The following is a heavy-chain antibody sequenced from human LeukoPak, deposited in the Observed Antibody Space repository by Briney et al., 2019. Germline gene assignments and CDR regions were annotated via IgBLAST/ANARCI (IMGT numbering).Heavy chain of an antibody. CDR3: ARDYQGGYGDKTVDY. CDR1: GGSISSYY. Sequence: SETLSLTCTVSGGSISSYYWSWIRQPAGKGLEWIGRIYYSGSTYYNPSLKSRVTISVDTSKNQFSLKLSSVTAADTAVYYCARDYQGGYGDKTVDYWGQGTLVTVSS. D-gene: IGHD5-18*01. J-gene: IGHJ4*02. V-gene: IGHV4-4*07. CDR2: IYYSGST.